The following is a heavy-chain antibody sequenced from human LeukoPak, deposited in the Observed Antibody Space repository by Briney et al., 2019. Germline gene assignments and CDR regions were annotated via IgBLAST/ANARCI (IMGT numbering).Heavy chain of an antibody. CDR2: TRYDGSDK. CDR1: GFIFSSYG. V-gene: IGHV3-30*02. J-gene: IGHJ4*02. D-gene: IGHD2-2*01. CDR3: AREETWFSTTWYYFDY. Sequence: PGGSLRLSCAASGFIFSSYGMHWVRQAPGKGPEWVAFTRYDGSDKYYADSVKGRFTISRDNSKNTLYLQMNSLRTEDTAVFYCAREETWFSTTWYYFDYWGQGTLVTVSS.